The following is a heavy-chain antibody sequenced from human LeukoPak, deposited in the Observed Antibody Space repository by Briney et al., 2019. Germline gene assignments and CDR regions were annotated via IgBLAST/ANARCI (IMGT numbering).Heavy chain of an antibody. D-gene: IGHD2-15*01. V-gene: IGHV3-7*03. Sequence: GGSLRLSCEGSGFSFSSYWMTWVRQSPGKGPEWVANIKQDESERYTVDSVKGRFTISRDNSKNTLFLQINSLRAEDTAVYYCAKNGDRGAFCSGGTCYPYYYYYMDVWGKGTTVTISS. CDR1: GFSFSSYW. CDR3: AKNGDRGAFCSGGTCYPYYYYYMDV. J-gene: IGHJ6*03. CDR2: IKQDESER.